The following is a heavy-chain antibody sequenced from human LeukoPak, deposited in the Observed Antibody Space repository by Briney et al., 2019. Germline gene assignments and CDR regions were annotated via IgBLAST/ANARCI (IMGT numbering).Heavy chain of an antibody. D-gene: IGHD3-22*01. Sequence: GASVKVSCKASGYTFTSYDINWVRQAPGQGLEWMGWMNPNSGNTGYAQKFQGRVTMTRNTSISTAYMELSSLRSEDTAVYYCATSPSYYYDSSGYPDYWGQGTLVTVSS. CDR3: ATSPSYYYDSSGYPDY. J-gene: IGHJ4*02. CDR1: GYTFTSYD. CDR2: MNPNSGNT. V-gene: IGHV1-8*01.